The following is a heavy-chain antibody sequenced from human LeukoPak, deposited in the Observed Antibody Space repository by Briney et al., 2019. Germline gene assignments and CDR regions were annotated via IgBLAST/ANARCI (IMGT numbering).Heavy chain of an antibody. D-gene: IGHD1-26*01. CDR1: GFTFGDYY. CDR2: ISSSGSTI. J-gene: IGHJ4*02. V-gene: IGHV3-11*04. CDR3: ARDRGSYEAIGDY. Sequence: GGSLRLSCAASGFTFGDYYMSWIRQPPGKGLEWVSYISSSGSTIYYADSVRGRFTISRDNAKNSLYLQMNSLRAEDTAVYYCARDRGSYEAIGDYWGQGTLVTVS.